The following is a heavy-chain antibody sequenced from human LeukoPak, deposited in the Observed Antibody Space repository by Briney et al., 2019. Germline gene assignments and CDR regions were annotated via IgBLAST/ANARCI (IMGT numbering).Heavy chain of an antibody. J-gene: IGHJ4*02. CDR1: GYTFTNYY. Sequence: ASVKVSCKTSGYTFTNYYMHWVRQAPGQGLEWMGKIIPSNNHASYAQKFQGRVTMTSDTSTSTVHMELSSLGSDDTALYYCAKDGGNLGDNNYWGQGTLVTVSS. V-gene: IGHV1-46*01. D-gene: IGHD4-23*01. CDR2: IIPSNNHA. CDR3: AKDGGNLGDNNY.